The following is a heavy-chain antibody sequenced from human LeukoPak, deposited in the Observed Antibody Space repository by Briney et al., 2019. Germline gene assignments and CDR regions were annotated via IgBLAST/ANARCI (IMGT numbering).Heavy chain of an antibody. V-gene: IGHV3-33*08. CDR2: IWYDGSNK. CDR3: AREGADYGGTDAFDI. Sequence: SGGSLRLSCAASGFTFSSYAMSWVRQAPGKGLEWVAVIWYDGSNKYYADSVKGRFTISRDNSKNTLYLQMNSLRAEDTAVYYCAREGADYGGTDAFDIWGQGTMVTVSS. D-gene: IGHD4-23*01. CDR1: GFTFSSYA. J-gene: IGHJ3*02.